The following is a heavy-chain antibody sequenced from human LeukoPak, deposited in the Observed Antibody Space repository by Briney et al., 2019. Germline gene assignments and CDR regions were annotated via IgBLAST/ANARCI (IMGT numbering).Heavy chain of an antibody. CDR2: IIPIFGTA. V-gene: IGHV1-69*13. CDR3: ASGIAAADIGNCDY. D-gene: IGHD6-13*01. CDR1: GGTFSSYA. J-gene: IGHJ4*02. Sequence: SVKVSCKASGGTFSSYAISWVRPAPGQGLEWMGGIIPIFGTANYAQKFQGRVTITADESTSTAYMELSSLRSEDTAVYHCASGIAAADIGNCDYWGQGTLVTVSS.